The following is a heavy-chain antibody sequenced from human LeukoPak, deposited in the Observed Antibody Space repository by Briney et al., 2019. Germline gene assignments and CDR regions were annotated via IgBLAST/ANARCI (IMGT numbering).Heavy chain of an antibody. CDR3: ARDLATVTTYGPFDY. V-gene: IGHV3-7*01. Sequence: GGSLRLSCAASGFTFRSYWMSWVRQAPGKGLEWVANIKQDGSEKYYVDSVKGRFTISRDNAKNSLYLQMNSLRAEDTAVYYCARDLATVTTYGPFDYWGQGTLVTVSS. J-gene: IGHJ4*02. CDR1: GFTFRSYW. D-gene: IGHD4-17*01. CDR2: IKQDGSEK.